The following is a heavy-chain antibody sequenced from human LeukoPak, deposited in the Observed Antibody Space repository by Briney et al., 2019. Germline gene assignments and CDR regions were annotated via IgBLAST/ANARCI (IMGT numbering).Heavy chain of an antibody. V-gene: IGHV3-23*01. CDR1: GFTFSNFA. J-gene: IGHJ4*02. D-gene: IGHD1-26*01. CDR3: AKGISGSYYSPAGDY. CDR2: ISGTDGSA. Sequence: GGSLRLSCAASGFTFSNFAMSWVRQAPGKGLEWVSVISGTDGSAYYADSVKGRFTIPRDNSKNTLNLQMSSVRAEDTAVYYCAKGISGSYYSPAGDYWGQGTLVTVSS.